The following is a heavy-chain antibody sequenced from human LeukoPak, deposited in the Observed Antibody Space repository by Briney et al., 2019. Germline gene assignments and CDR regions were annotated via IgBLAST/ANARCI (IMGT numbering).Heavy chain of an antibody. CDR2: IKQDGSEK. CDR1: GFTFSTYW. J-gene: IGHJ4*02. CDR3: ARDRGLGF. V-gene: IGHV3-7*04. Sequence: PGRSLRLSCGASGFTFSTYWMAWVRQAPGKGLEWVANIKQDGSEKYYVDSVKGRFTISRDNAKNSLYLHMNSLRAEDTAIYYCARDRGLGFWGQGTLVTVSS. D-gene: IGHD3-16*01.